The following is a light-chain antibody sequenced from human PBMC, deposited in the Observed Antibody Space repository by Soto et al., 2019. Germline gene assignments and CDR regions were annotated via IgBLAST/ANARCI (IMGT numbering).Light chain of an antibody. CDR2: DVH. Sequence: QSALTQPRSVSGSPGQSVTISWTGTSSDVGGDNYVSWYQQHPGKAPKLMIYDVHQRPIGVPARFSGSKSGNTAPLTISGLQAEDEADYYCCSYAGSYTVFGGGTKLTVL. CDR1: SSDVGGDNY. J-gene: IGLJ2*01. V-gene: IGLV2-11*01. CDR3: CSYAGSYTV.